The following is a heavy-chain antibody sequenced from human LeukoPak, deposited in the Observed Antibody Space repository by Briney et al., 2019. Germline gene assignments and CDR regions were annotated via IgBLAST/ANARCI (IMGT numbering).Heavy chain of an antibody. CDR1: GFTFNNYA. V-gene: IGHV3-30*01. D-gene: IGHD3-22*01. J-gene: IGHJ4*02. Sequence: GGSLRLSCAASGFTFNNYALHWVRQAPGKGLEWVAIISYDGSKKYYADSVKGRFTISRDNSTNTLFLQMDSLRDEDTAVYYCARARFTKKVVVNRIDYWGQGTLVTVSS. CDR3: ARARFTKKVVVNRIDY. CDR2: ISYDGSKK.